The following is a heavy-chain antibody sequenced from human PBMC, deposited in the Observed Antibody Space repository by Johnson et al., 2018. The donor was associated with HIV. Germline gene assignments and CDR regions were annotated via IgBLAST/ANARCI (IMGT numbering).Heavy chain of an antibody. CDR3: ARGGYYDGGAFDI. CDR2: INSDGSST. CDR1: GFTFSSYW. J-gene: IGHJ3*02. D-gene: IGHD3-3*01. V-gene: IGHV3-74*01. Sequence: VQLVESGGGLVQPGGSLRLSCAASGFTFSSYWMHWVRQSPGKGLVWVSRINSDGSSTSYADSVKGRFTISRDNAKNTLYLQLNSLRAEDTAVYYCARGGYYDGGAFDIWGQWTVVTVSS.